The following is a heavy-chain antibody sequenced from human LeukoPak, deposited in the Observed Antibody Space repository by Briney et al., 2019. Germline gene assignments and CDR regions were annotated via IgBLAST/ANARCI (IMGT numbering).Heavy chain of an antibody. V-gene: IGHV4-61*08. J-gene: IGHJ6*04. CDR1: GGSVSNSGNY. CDR2: IYYSGST. D-gene: IGHD2-15*01. Sequence: PSETLSLTCTVSGGSVSNSGNYWSWIRQPPGKGLEWIGYIYYSGSTNYNPSLKSRVTISVDTSKDQFSLKLTSVTAADTAVYYCARDRGQDRYYYSGMDVWGKGTTVTVAS. CDR3: ARDRGQDRYYYSGMDV.